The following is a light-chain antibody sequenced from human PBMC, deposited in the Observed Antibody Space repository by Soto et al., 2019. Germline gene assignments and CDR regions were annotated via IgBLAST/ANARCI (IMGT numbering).Light chain of an antibody. CDR1: QSVSSSY. V-gene: IGKV3-20*01. Sequence: EIVLTQSPGTLSLSPGERATLSCRASQSVSSSYLAWYQQKPGQAPRLLIYGASSRATGIPDRFSGSGSGTDFPLTISRLEPEDFAVYYCQQYGSSATFGQGPKVEIK. CDR2: GAS. CDR3: QQYGSSAT. J-gene: IGKJ1*01.